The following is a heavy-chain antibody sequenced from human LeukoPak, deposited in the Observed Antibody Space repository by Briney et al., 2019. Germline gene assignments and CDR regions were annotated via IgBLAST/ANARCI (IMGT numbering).Heavy chain of an antibody. J-gene: IGHJ3*02. CDR1: GFIFSNYW. D-gene: IGHD1-26*01. V-gene: IGHV3-7*04. CDR2: IKLDGSEN. CDR3: ARATKTYAFDI. Sequence: GGSLRLSCATSGFIFSNYWMSWVRQAPGKGLEWVASIKLDGSENYCVDSVKGRFTISRDNAKNSLYLQMNSLRAEDTAVYYCARATKTYAFDIWGQGTMVTVSS.